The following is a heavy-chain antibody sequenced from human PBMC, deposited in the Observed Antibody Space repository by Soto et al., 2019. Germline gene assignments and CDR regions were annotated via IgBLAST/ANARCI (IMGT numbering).Heavy chain of an antibody. CDR2: TRTKANSDTT. CDR1: GFTFSDHY. V-gene: IGHV3-72*01. J-gene: IGHJ6*02. CDR3: AREHRSGPYYYGLAV. D-gene: IGHD2-15*01. Sequence: EVQLVESGGGLVQPGGSLRISCAASGFTFSDHYMDWVRQAPGKGLEWVGRTRTKANSDTTEYAASVKGRFTISRDDSNNLLFLQMNSLKTEDTGVYYWAREHRSGPYYYGLAVWGQGTTVTVSS.